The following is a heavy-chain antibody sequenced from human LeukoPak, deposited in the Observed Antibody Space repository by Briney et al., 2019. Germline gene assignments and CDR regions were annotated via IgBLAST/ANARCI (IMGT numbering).Heavy chain of an antibody. CDR2: IFYSGST. Sequence: SERLSLTYSVSGGSISRASYDCGWIRQPPGKGLEWIGSIFYSGSTYYNTSLESRVTISVDTSKNQFSLKLSSVTAADTAVYYCGRQLYYDSGGSLYWGQGTLVTVSS. D-gene: IGHD3-22*01. V-gene: IGHV4-39*01. CDR3: GRQLYYDSGGSLY. CDR1: GGSISRASYD. J-gene: IGHJ4*02.